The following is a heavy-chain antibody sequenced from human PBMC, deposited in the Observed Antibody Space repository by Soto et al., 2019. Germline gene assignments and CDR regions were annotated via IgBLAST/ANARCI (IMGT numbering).Heavy chain of an antibody. V-gene: IGHV3-15*01. CDR2: IKSKTDGGTT. CDR1: GFTFSNAW. CDR3: TTDRRGLLGPGYYYYCGMDV. Sequence: GGSLRLSCAASGFTFSNAWMSWGRQAPGKGLEWVGRIKSKTDGGTTDYAAPVKGRFTISRDDSKNTLYLQMNSLKTEDTAVYYCTTDRRGLLGPGYYYYCGMDVWGQAPTGTVS. J-gene: IGHJ6*02. D-gene: IGHD3-22*01.